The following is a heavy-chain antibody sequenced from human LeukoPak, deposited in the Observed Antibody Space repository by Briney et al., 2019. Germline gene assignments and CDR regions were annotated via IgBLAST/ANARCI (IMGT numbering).Heavy chain of an antibody. Sequence: GGSLRLSCAASGLTVSSNYMNWVRQAPGKGLEWVSVLYSDDNTYYADSVKGRFTISRDNCKNTLYLHMSSLRAEDTAVYYCARCPTNRNWFFGLWGRGTLVTVSS. CDR2: LYSDDNT. J-gene: IGHJ2*01. V-gene: IGHV3-53*01. CDR1: GLTVSSNY. D-gene: IGHD1-14*01. CDR3: ARCPTNRNWFFGL.